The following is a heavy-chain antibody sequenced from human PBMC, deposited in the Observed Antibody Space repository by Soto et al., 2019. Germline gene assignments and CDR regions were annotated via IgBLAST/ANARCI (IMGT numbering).Heavy chain of an antibody. CDR1: GFSLSTSGVG. Sequence: QITLKESGPTLVKPTQTLTLTCTFSGFSLSTSGVGVGWIRQPPGKALEWLALIYWNDDKSYSPSLKSRLTITKDTSKNQVVLTMTNMDPVDTATYYCAHGVTYYYDSSGYYWFDPWGQGTLVTVSS. J-gene: IGHJ5*02. D-gene: IGHD3-22*01. CDR3: AHGVTYYYDSSGYYWFDP. CDR2: IYWNDDK. V-gene: IGHV2-5*01.